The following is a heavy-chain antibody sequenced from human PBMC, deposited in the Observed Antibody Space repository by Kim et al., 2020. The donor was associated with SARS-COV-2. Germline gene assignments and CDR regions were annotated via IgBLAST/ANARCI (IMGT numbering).Heavy chain of an antibody. CDR2: IWYDGRNK. V-gene: IGHV3-33*01. Sequence: GGSLRLSCAASGFTFSSYAMNWVRQAPGKGLEWVAVIWYDGRNKYYADSVKGRFTISRDNSKNTLYLQMNSLRAEDTAVYYCARDSYYDFWSGYYNPDNWGQGSPVTVSS. D-gene: IGHD3-3*01. CDR1: GFTFSSYA. CDR3: ARDSYYDFWSGYYNPDN. J-gene: IGHJ4*02.